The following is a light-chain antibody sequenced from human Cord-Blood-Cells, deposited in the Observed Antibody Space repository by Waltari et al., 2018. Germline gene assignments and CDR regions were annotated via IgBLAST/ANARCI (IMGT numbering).Light chain of an antibody. CDR1: QSVSSN. CDR3: QQYNNWPVT. CDR2: GAS. V-gene: IGKV3-15*01. Sequence: EIVMPQSPAPLSVSPGERATLSCRASQSVSSNLAWYQHKPGQAPRLLIYGASTRATGIPARFSVSGSGTEFTLTISSLQSEDFAVYYCQQYNNWPVTFGPGTKVDIK. J-gene: IGKJ3*01.